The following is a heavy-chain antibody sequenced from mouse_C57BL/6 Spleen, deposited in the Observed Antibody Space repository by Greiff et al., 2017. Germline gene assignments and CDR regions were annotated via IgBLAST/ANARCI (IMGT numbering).Heavy chain of an antibody. CDR1: GYTFTEYT. V-gene: IGHV1-62-2*01. CDR2: FYPGSGSI. CDR3: ARHEGGEGGGRQLRLRPFAY. Sequence: QVQLQQSGAELVKPGVSVKLSCKASGYTFTEYTIHWVKQRSGQGLEWIGWFYPGSGSIKYNEKFPDNDTLTADKSSSTVSMELSRLTSEDSAVDFCARHEGGEGGGRQLRLRPFAYWGQGTLVTVSA. D-gene: IGHD3-2*02. J-gene: IGHJ3*01.